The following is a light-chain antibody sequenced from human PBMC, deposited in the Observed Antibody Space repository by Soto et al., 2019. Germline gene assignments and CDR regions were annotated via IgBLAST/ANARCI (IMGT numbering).Light chain of an antibody. V-gene: IGKV3-20*01. CDR3: QQYCTSPLT. CDR1: PSVSSTY. Sequence: EIVLTQSPGTLSLSPGARATLSCRASPSVSSTYLAWYQQKPGQAPRLLIYGASSRATGVPDSFSGSGSGADFTLTISRLEPEDFAVYYCQQYCTSPLTFGGGTKVESK. CDR2: GAS. J-gene: IGKJ4*01.